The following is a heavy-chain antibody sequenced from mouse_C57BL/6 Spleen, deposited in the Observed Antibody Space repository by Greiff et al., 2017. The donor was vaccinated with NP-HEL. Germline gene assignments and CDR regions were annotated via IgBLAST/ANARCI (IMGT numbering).Heavy chain of an antibody. CDR1: GYTFTDYE. V-gene: IGHV1-15*01. CDR3: TRPTAAWFAY. D-gene: IGHD4-1*02. J-gene: IGHJ3*01. Sequence: QVQLQQSGAELVRPGASVTLSCKASGYTFTDYEMHWVKQTPVHGLEWIGAIDPETGGTAYNQKFKGKAILTADKSSSTAYMELRSLTSEDSAVYYCTRPTAAWFAYWGQGTLVTVSA. CDR2: IDPETGGT.